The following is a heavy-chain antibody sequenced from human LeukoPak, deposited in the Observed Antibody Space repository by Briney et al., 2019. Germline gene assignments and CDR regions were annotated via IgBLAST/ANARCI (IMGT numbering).Heavy chain of an antibody. V-gene: IGHV4-59*12. CDR2: IYYSGST. J-gene: IGHJ5*02. Sequence: SETLSLTCTVSGGSISSYYWSWIRQPPGKGLEWIGYIYYSGSTNYNPSLKSRVTMSVDTSKNQFSLKLSSVTAADTAVYYCARDQITGTIDPWGQGTLVTVSS. CDR1: GGSISSYY. CDR3: ARDQITGTIDP. D-gene: IGHD1/OR15-1a*01.